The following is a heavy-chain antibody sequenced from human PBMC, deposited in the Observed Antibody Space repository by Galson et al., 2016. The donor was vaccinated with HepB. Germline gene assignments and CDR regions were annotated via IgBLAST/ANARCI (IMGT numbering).Heavy chain of an antibody. V-gene: IGHV4-4*02. Sequence: SETLSLTCAVSGASISSSDWWTWVRQPPGQGLEWIGQILHSGRVNYNPSLKSRVTISVDRSKNHFSLQLSSVTAADTAVYYCARGKGRGGSDYWGPGTLVTVSS. CDR3: ARGKGRGGSDY. D-gene: IGHD3-10*01. CDR1: GASISSSDW. CDR2: ILHSGRV. J-gene: IGHJ4*02.